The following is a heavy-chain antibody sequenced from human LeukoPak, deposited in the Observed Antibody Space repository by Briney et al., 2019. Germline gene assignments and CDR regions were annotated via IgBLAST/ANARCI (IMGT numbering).Heavy chain of an antibody. CDR3: ARADYFDSSGYYFDN. J-gene: IGHJ4*02. CDR1: GITVSSNY. Sequence: GGSLRLSCAASGITVSSNYMSWVRQAPGKGLEWVSVLYTDGSTNYADSVKGRFTISRDNSKHTLYIQMNSLRVEDTAVYYCARADYFDSSGYYFDNWGQEALVTVSS. CDR2: LYTDGST. V-gene: IGHV3-53*01. D-gene: IGHD3-22*01.